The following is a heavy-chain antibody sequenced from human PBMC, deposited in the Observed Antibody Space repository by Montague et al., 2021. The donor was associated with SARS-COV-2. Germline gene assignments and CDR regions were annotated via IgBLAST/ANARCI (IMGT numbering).Heavy chain of an antibody. CDR3: ARDDIVLQGVTKGMDV. V-gene: IGHV4-39*07. J-gene: IGHJ6*02. D-gene: IGHD3-10*01. CDR2: MYYSGST. Sequence: SETLSLTCPVSGGSISSSNYYWGWLRQPPGKGLEWIGNMYYSGSTYYNPSLKSRVTISIDTSKNQFSLKLSSVTAADTAVYYCARDDIVLQGVTKGMDVWGQGTTVTVSS. CDR1: GGSISSSNYY.